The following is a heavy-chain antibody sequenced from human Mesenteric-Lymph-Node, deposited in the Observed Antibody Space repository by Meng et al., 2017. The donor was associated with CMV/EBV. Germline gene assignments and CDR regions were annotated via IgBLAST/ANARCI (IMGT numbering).Heavy chain of an antibody. CDR3: AREPGGSITMIIEDY. CDR2: INPSAGNT. J-gene: IGHJ4*02. D-gene: IGHD3-22*01. Sequence: ASVKVSCKASGYTLGSHYMDWVRQAPGQGLEWMGIINPSAGNTYYAQMFQGRVTMTRDTSTSTVYMELNSLRAEDTAVYYCAREPGGSITMIIEDYWGQGTLVTVSS. V-gene: IGHV1-46*01. CDR1: GYTLGSHY.